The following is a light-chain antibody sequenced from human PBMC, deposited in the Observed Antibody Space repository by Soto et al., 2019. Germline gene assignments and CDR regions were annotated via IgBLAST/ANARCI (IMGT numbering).Light chain of an antibody. J-gene: IGKJ4*01. CDR1: QDIRHD. CDR3: LQDYTYPLT. Sequence: AIQMTQSPSSLSASVGDRVTITCRASQDIRHDLAWYQQRPGKAPKLLIYVASTLQSGVPSRFSGGGSGTDFTLTISSLQPEDCATYYCLQDYTYPLTFGGGTRVEMK. V-gene: IGKV1-6*01. CDR2: VAS.